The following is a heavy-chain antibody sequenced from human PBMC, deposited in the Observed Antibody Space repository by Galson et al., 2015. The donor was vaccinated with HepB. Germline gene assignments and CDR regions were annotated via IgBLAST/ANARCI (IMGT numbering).Heavy chain of an antibody. CDR1: GGSVSSGRYY. J-gene: IGHJ4*02. D-gene: IGHD1-14*01. Sequence: ETLSLTCTVSGGSVSSGRYYWSWIRQPPGKGLEWIGNIYYSGSTNYNPSLESRVTMSIDTSKNGFSLKLSSVTTTDTAVYYCTRGDGSDWGQGTLVTVSS. CDR3: TRGDGSD. V-gene: IGHV4-61*01. CDR2: IYYSGST.